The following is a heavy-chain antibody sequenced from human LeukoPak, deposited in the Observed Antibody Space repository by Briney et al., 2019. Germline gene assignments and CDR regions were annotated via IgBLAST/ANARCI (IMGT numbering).Heavy chain of an antibody. CDR3: AREGPGYSSGWYTAY. Sequence: PSETLSLTCTVSGGSISSYYWSWIRQPAGKGLEWIGRIYTSGSTNYNPSLKSRVTMSVDTSKNQFSLKLSSVTAADTAVYYCAREGPGYSSGWYTAYWGQGTLVTVSS. V-gene: IGHV4-4*07. CDR2: IYTSGST. J-gene: IGHJ4*02. D-gene: IGHD6-19*01. CDR1: GGSISSYY.